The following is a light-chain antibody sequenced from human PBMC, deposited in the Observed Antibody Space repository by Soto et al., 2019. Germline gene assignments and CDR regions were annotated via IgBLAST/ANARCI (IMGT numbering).Light chain of an antibody. CDR1: ESISRDY. Sequence: EIVLTQSPVTLSLSPGQRATLSCRASESISRDYLAWYQQRLGQAPRLLIYGASSGATGIPDRFSGSGSGTNFTLTISRLEPEDFAVYYCQQYGSSPWTFGQGTKVDI. CDR2: GAS. J-gene: IGKJ1*01. V-gene: IGKV3-20*01. CDR3: QQYGSSPWT.